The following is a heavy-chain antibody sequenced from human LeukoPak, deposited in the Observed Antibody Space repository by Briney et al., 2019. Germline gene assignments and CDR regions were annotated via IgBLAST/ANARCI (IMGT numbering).Heavy chain of an antibody. CDR1: DYSISSGYY. V-gene: IGHV4-38-2*01. CDR3: ARSYCSSSTCIRYYFDY. Sequence: PSETLSLTCAVSDYSISSGYYWGWIRQPPGKGLDWIGSIYHSGSTYYNPSLKRRVTISVDTSKNQFSLKLSSVTAADTAVYYCARSYCSSSTCIRYYFDYWGQGTLVTVSS. D-gene: IGHD2-2*01. CDR2: IYHSGST. J-gene: IGHJ4*02.